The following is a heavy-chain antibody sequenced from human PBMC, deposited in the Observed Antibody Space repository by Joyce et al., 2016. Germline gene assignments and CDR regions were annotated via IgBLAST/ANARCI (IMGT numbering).Heavy chain of an antibody. J-gene: IGHJ4*02. Sequence: QVQLVQSGAEVKKPGASVKVSCKASGYTFTNFDINWVRKAPGQGLEWMGRMTPNSRNTGYAQNFQGRVTMTRDTSISTAYMELSSLRSEDTAVYFCARNKYGTGDFDFWGQGTPVTVSS. D-gene: IGHD7-27*01. CDR1: GYTFTNFD. CDR3: ARNKYGTGDFDF. CDR2: MTPNSRNT. V-gene: IGHV1-8*01.